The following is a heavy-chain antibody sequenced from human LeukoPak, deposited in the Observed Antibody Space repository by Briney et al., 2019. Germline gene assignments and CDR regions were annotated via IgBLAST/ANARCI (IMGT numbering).Heavy chain of an antibody. Sequence: PGGSLRLSCAASGFASDIYGMSWVRQAPGKRLEWVAGFDWDGGTRGYADSVKGRFTISRDRVKNSLFLQMNSLRADDTALYFCARGPGYSYAGYNYYDYGMDIWGQGTTVIVSS. CDR2: FDWDGGTR. CDR1: GFASDIYG. V-gene: IGHV3-20*04. D-gene: IGHD5-18*01. CDR3: ARGPGYSYAGYNYYDYGMDI. J-gene: IGHJ6*02.